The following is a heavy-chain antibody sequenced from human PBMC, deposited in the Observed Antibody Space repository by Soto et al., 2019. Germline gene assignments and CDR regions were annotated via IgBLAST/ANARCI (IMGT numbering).Heavy chain of an antibody. CDR1: GDSVSSNSAA. Sequence: KQSQTLSLTCAISGDSVSSNSAAWNWIRQSPSRGLEWLGRTYYRSKWYNDYAVSVKSRITINPDTSKNQFSLQLNSVTPEDTAVYYCARDPISVVATELYYYGMDVWGQGTTVTVSS. J-gene: IGHJ6*02. CDR3: ARDPISVVATELYYYGMDV. CDR2: TYYRSKWYN. D-gene: IGHD5-12*01. V-gene: IGHV6-1*01.